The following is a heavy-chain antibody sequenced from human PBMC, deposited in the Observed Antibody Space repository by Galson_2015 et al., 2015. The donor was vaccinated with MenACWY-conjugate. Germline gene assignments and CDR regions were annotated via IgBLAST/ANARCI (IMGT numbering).Heavy chain of an antibody. CDR1: GFTFSNYA. J-gene: IGHJ4*02. CDR2: ISGRDDGRT. V-gene: IGHV3-23*01. Sequence: SLRLSCAASGFTFSNYAMTWVRQAPGKGLEWVSGISGRDDGRTSYADSVKGRFTISRDNSKNTLYLQMNSLRPEDTAVYFCANFASGSYRDYWGQGTLVTVSS. D-gene: IGHD3-10*01. CDR3: ANFASGSYRDY.